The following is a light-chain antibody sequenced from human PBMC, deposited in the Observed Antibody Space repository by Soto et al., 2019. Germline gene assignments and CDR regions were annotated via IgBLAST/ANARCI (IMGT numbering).Light chain of an antibody. J-gene: IGKJ3*01. V-gene: IGKV3-11*01. Sequence: EIVLTQSPDTLSLSPGERAIFSCRTSQSIGSTLAWYQHKPGQAPRLLIYDASKRATGLPARFSGSGSGTDFTLTISSLEPEDFAVYFCQQRSKWPVTFGPGTTVDIK. CDR3: QQRSKWPVT. CDR2: DAS. CDR1: QSIGST.